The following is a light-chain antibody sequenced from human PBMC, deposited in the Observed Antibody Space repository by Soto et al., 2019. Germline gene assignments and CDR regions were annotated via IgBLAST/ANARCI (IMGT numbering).Light chain of an antibody. CDR3: SSYTSSSTWV. CDR1: SSDVGGYNY. CDR2: DVS. V-gene: IGLV2-14*01. Sequence: QSALTQPASVSGSPGQSITISCTGTSSDVGGYNYVSWYQQHPGKAPKLMIYDVSNRPSGVSNRFSGSKSGNTASLTISGLQVEDEADYYCSSYTSSSTWVFGTGTKLTVL. J-gene: IGLJ1*01.